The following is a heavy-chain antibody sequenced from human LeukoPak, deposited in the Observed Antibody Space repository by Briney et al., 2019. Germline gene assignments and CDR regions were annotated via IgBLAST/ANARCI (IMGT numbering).Heavy chain of an antibody. V-gene: IGHV4-59*01. Sequence: SETLSLTCTVSGGSISSYYWSWIRQPPGKGLEWIGYIYYSGSTNYSPSLKSRILISVDTSKNQFSLKLSSVTAADTAVYYCARVVDRFYYDSSGTFEIWGQGTMVTVSS. CDR1: GGSISSYY. J-gene: IGHJ3*02. D-gene: IGHD3-22*01. CDR2: IYYSGST. CDR3: ARVVDRFYYDSSGTFEI.